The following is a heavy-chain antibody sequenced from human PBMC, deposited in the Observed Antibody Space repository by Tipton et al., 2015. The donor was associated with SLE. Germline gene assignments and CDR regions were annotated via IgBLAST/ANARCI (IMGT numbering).Heavy chain of an antibody. CDR3: ARERRATYYDFWSGDGAFDY. CDR1: GGSISSHY. V-gene: IGHV4-59*11. D-gene: IGHD3-3*01. Sequence: TLSLTCTVSGGSISSHYWSWIRQPPGKGLEWIGYIYYSGSTNYNPSLTSRVTISVDTSKNQFSLKLSSVTAADTAVYYCARERRATYYDFWSGDGAFDYWGQGTLVTVSS. J-gene: IGHJ4*02. CDR2: IYYSGST.